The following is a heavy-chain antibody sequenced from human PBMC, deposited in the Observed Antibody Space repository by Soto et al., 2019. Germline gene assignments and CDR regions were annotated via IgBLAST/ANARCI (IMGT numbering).Heavy chain of an antibody. CDR3: AKDRCSSTSCRLFPTNQGTGI. CDR1: GFTFRSYA. D-gene: IGHD2-2*01. V-gene: IGHV3-23*01. J-gene: IGHJ3*02. CDR2: IVGSGDST. Sequence: GGSLRLSCAASGFTFRSYAMSWVRQAPGKGLEWVSGIVGSGDSTYYAETVKGRFTISRDNSKDTLNLQVNSLRAEDTAVYYCAKDRCSSTSCRLFPTNQGTGIWGQGTMVTVSS.